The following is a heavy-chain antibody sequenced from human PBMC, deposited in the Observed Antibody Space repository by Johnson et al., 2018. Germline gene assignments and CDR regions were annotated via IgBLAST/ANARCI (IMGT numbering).Heavy chain of an antibody. J-gene: IGHJ3*02. CDR1: GGSFSGYY. D-gene: IGHD3-16*01. V-gene: IGHV4-34*01. CDR3: ARERGSGAFDI. Sequence: QVQLQQWGAGLLKPSETXSLTCAVYGGSFSGYYWSWIRQPPGKGLEWIGEINHSGSTNYNPSLTSRVTISVDTSKNQFSLKLSSVTAADTAVYYCARERGSGAFDIWGQGTMVTVSS. CDR2: INHSGST.